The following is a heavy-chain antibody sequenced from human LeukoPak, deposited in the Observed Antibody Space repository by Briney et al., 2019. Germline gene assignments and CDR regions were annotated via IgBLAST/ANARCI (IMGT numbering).Heavy chain of an antibody. J-gene: IGHJ4*02. V-gene: IGHV4-59*01. CDR1: GGPLSSYY. D-gene: IGHD6-19*01. CDR2: IYYSGST. Sequence: SETLSLTCTVSGGPLSSYYWSWMRQPPGKGLEWIGYIYYSGSTNYNPSLKSRVTISVDTSKKQLSLKLSSVTAADTAVYYCARVSSGWVDYWGQGTLVTVSS. CDR3: ARVSSGWVDY.